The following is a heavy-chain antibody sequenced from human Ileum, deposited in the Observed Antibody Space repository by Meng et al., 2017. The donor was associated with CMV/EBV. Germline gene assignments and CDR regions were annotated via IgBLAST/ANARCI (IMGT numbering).Heavy chain of an antibody. Sequence: CASSVFTFASYVLTWVRQAPGKGLEWVSIISTGGGTKSYADSVKGRFTISRDNSKNTLYLQMNSLRAEDTALYYCAKQGNGHQNWFDTWGQGTLVTVSS. V-gene: IGHV3-23*01. CDR2: ISTGGGTK. J-gene: IGHJ5*02. D-gene: IGHD2-8*01. CDR3: AKQGNGHQNWFDT. CDR1: VFTFASYV.